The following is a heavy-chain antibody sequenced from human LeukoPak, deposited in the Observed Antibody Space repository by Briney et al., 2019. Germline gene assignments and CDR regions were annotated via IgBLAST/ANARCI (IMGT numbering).Heavy chain of an antibody. Sequence: PSETLSLTCTVSGGSISSSSYYWGWIRQPPGKGLEWIESIYYSGSPYYNPSLKSRVTISVDTSKNQFSLKLSSVTAADTAVYYCARTDYDFWSGSPYYFDYWGQGTLVTVSS. J-gene: IGHJ4*02. CDR2: IYYSGSP. CDR1: GGSISSSSYY. V-gene: IGHV4-39*01. CDR3: ARTDYDFWSGSPYYFDY. D-gene: IGHD3-3*01.